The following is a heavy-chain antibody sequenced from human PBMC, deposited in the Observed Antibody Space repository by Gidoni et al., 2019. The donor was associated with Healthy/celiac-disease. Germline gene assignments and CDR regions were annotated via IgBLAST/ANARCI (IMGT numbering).Heavy chain of an antibody. J-gene: IGHJ3*02. Sequence: EVQLVESGGGLVQPGGALRRSCAASGLTFSRYWMSWVRQAPWKGLEWVANIKQDGSEKYYVDSVKGRFTITRDNAKNSLYLQMNSLRAEDTAVYYCARESYYDSSGYPHAFDIWGQGTMVTVSS. CDR1: GLTFSRYW. V-gene: IGHV3-7*01. D-gene: IGHD3-22*01. CDR3: ARESYYDSSGYPHAFDI. CDR2: IKQDGSEK.